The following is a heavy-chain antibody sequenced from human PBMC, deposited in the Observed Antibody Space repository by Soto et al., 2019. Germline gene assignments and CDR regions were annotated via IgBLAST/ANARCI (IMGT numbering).Heavy chain of an antibody. Sequence: EVQLLESGGGLVQPGGSLRLSCAASGFTLSDYDMGWVRQAPGKGLEWVSLTRTDGGGTYYAYSVEGRLTVSRDTSRNTLYLQMNSLRAEDTALYYCAKDRRGGEYLAFDLWGQGTMVTVSS. J-gene: IGHJ3*01. V-gene: IGHV3-23*01. D-gene: IGHD2-21*01. CDR1: GFTLSDYD. CDR2: TRTDGGGT. CDR3: AKDRRGGEYLAFDL.